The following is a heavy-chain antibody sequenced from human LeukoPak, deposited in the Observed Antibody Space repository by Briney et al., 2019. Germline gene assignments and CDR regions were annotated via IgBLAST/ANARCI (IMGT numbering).Heavy chain of an antibody. J-gene: IGHJ5*02. CDR3: ARDRDRYCSGGSCYPKTWFDP. CDR2: ISAYNGNT. CDR1: GYTXTSYG. V-gene: IGHV1-18*01. Sequence: GASVKVSCKASGYTXTSYGISWVRQAPGQGLEWMGWISAYNGNTNYAQKLQGRVTMTTDTSTSTAYMELRSLRSDDTAVHYCARDRDRYCSGGSCYPKTWFDPWGQGTLVPSPQ. D-gene: IGHD2-15*01.